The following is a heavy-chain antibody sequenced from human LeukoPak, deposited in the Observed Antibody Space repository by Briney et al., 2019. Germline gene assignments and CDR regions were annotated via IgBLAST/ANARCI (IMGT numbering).Heavy chain of an antibody. Sequence: GGSLRLSCAASGFSFSRYAMNWVRQAPGKGLEWVSSISTSGTNKYYADSVKGRFTISRDNAKNSVYLQMDSLKDDDTAVYYCARDGSRPVIVPDHWGQGALVIVSS. CDR1: GFSFSRYA. D-gene: IGHD3-22*01. CDR2: ISTSGTNK. J-gene: IGHJ4*02. V-gene: IGHV3-21*01. CDR3: ARDGSRPVIVPDH.